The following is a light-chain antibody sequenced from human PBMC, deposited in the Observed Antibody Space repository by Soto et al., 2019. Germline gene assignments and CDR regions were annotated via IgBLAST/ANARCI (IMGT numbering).Light chain of an antibody. CDR1: SSNIGAPYD. CDR2: GGN. V-gene: IGLV1-40*01. J-gene: IGLJ1*01. Sequence: QSVLTQPPSVSGAPGQGVTISCTGSSSNIGAPYDVHWYQHLPGTAPKPLIYGGNNRPSGVPDRFSGSRSGTSASLAITGLQAEDEADYYCQSYDMSLNNHVFGTGTKLTVL. CDR3: QSYDMSLNNHV.